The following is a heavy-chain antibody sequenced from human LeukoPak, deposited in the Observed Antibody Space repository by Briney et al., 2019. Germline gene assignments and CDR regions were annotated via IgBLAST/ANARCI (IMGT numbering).Heavy chain of an antibody. CDR2: ISGRGDNT. CDR3: ARDRTTVTTPIG. D-gene: IGHD4-17*01. V-gene: IGHV3-23*01. Sequence: GRSLRLSCAASGFTFSSYAMNWVRQAPGKGLEWVSAISGRGDNTYYADSVKGRFTISRDNSKNTLYLQMDSLRAEDTAMYYCARDRTTVTTPIGWGQGALVTVSS. CDR1: GFTFSSYA. J-gene: IGHJ4*02.